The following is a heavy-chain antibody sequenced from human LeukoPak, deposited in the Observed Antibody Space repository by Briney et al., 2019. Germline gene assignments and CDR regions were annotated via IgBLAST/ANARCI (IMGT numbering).Heavy chain of an antibody. CDR3: ARTYYYDSAVYYGMDV. CDR1: GGSISSGGYY. Sequence: PSETLSLTCTVSGGSISSGGYYWSWIRQHPGKDLEWIGYIYYSGSTYYNPSLKSRVTISVDTSKNQFSLKLSSVTAADTAVYYCARTYYYDSAVYYGMDVWGQGTTVTVSS. V-gene: IGHV4-31*03. D-gene: IGHD3-22*01. J-gene: IGHJ6*02. CDR2: IYYSGST.